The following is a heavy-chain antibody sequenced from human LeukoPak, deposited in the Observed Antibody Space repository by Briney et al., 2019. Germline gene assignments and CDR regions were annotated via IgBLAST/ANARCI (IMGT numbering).Heavy chain of an antibody. D-gene: IGHD1-20*01. V-gene: IGHV1-2*02. CDR1: GYTFTGYY. CDR3: AKDWTYNWNDPRENWFDP. CDR2: INPNSGGT. Sequence: ASVKVSCKASGYTFTGYYMHWVRQAPGQGLEWMGWINPNSGGTNYAQKFQGRVTMTRDTSISTAYMELSRLRSDDTALYYCAKDWTYNWNDPRENWFDPWGQGTLVTVSP. J-gene: IGHJ5*02.